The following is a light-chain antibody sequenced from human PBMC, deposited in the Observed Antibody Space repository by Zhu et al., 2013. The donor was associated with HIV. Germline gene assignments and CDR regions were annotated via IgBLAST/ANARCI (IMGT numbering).Light chain of an antibody. CDR2: AAS. CDR3: QHVNNNAA. J-gene: IGKJ3*01. CDR1: HSISSY. Sequence: DVQMTQSPPSLSASVGDRVTITCRASHSISSYLSWYQQKPGKAPTLLVYAASTTADEVPSRFSGRGSGTEFTLTIGSLHPEDFATYYCQHVNNNAAFGPGTKVDV. V-gene: IGKV1-39*01.